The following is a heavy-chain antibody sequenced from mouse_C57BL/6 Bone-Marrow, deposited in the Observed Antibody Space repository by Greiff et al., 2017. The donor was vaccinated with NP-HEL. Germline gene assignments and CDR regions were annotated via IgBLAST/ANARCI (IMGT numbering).Heavy chain of an antibody. D-gene: IGHD1-1*01. Sequence: VQRVESGGDLVKPGGSLKLSCAASGFTFSSYGMSWVRQTPDKRLEWVATISSGGSYTYYPDSVKGRFTISRDNAKNTLYLQMSSLKSEDTAMYYCARHFITTVVARLDYWGQGTTLTVSS. V-gene: IGHV5-6*01. J-gene: IGHJ2*01. CDR3: ARHFITTVVARLDY. CDR1: GFTFSSYG. CDR2: ISSGGSYT.